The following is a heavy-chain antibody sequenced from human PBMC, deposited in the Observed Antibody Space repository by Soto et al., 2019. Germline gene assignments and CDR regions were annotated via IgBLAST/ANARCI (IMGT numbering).Heavy chain of an antibody. D-gene: IGHD3-3*01. CDR1: GYTFTSYA. J-gene: IGHJ4*02. V-gene: IGHV1-3*01. Sequence: ASVKVSCKASGYTFTSYAMHWVRQAPGQRLEWMGWINAGNGNTKYSQKFQGRVTITRDTSASTAYMELSSLRSEDTAVYYCAREFDTIFVFDYWGQGTLVTVSS. CDR2: INAGNGNT. CDR3: AREFDTIFVFDY.